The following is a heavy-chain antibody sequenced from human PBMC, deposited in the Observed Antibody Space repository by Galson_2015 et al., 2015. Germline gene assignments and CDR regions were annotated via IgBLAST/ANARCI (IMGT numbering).Heavy chain of an antibody. Sequence: SVKVSCKASGYTFSNYGIHWVRQAPGQRLEWMGWINVGNGSTKYSQKFQGRVTISWDTSATTAYMELSSLRSEDTAVYYCAKNVDPSGYPRAGHYWGQGTLVSVSA. D-gene: IGHD3-22*01. CDR2: INVGNGST. V-gene: IGHV1-3*01. J-gene: IGHJ4*02. CDR1: GYTFSNYG. CDR3: AKNVDPSGYPRAGHY.